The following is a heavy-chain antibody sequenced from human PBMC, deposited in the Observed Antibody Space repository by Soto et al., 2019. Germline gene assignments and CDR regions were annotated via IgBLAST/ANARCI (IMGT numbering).Heavy chain of an antibody. J-gene: IGHJ3*02. V-gene: IGHV3-11*06. CDR1: GFTFSDYY. CDR2: ISSSSSYT. CDR3: ARAKEGLYYDFWSGYPRYAFDI. D-gene: IGHD3-3*01. Sequence: GGSLRLSCAASGFTFSDYYMSWIRQAPGKGLEWVSYISSSSSYTNYADSVKGRFTISRDNAKNSLYLQMNSLGAEDTAVYYCARAKEGLYYDFWSGYPRYAFDIWGQGTMVTVSS.